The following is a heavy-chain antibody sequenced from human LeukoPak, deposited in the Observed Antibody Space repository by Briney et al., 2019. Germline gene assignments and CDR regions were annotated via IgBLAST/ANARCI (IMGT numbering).Heavy chain of an antibody. D-gene: IGHD3-10*01. CDR1: GGSISSSSYY. J-gene: IGHJ4*02. CDR2: IYYSGST. V-gene: IGHV4-39*01. CDR3: ARQAVLPDY. Sequence: SETLSLTCTVSGGSISSSSYYWGWIRQPPGKGLEWIGSIYYSGSTYYNPSLRSRVTISVDTSKNQFSLKLSSVTAADTAVYYCARQAVLPDYWGQGTLVTVSS.